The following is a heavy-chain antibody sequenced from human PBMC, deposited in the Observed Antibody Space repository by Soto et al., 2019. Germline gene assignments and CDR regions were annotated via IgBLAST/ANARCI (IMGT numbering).Heavy chain of an antibody. CDR2: ISGSGGST. D-gene: IGHD4-17*01. Sequence: GGSLRLSCAASGFTFSSYAMSWVRQAPGKGLEWVSAISGSGGSTYYADSVKGRFTISRDNSKNTLYLQMNSLRAEDTAVYYCAKSSLDGDYPLHYFDYWGQGTLVTVSS. CDR1: GFTFSSYA. V-gene: IGHV3-23*01. J-gene: IGHJ4*02. CDR3: AKSSLDGDYPLHYFDY.